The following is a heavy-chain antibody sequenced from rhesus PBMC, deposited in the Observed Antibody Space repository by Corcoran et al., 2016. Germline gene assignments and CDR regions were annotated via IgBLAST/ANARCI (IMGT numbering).Heavy chain of an antibody. D-gene: IGHD6-13*01. CDR2: IYGGIGNT. Sequence: QVQLQESGPGLVKPSETLSLTCAVSGGSISDNYYWNWIRQPPGKGLEWIGKIYGGIGNTYSTPSLKRRVSSSQDTSKNQFSLKVSSVTAADTAVFYCARVGISAGHQGDLWGQGLLVTVSA. J-gene: IGHJ4*01. CDR3: ARVGISAGHQGDL. CDR1: GGSISDNYY. V-gene: IGHV4S9*01.